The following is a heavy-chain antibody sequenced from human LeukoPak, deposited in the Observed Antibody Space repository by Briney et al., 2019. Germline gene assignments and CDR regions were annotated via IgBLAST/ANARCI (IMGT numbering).Heavy chain of an antibody. CDR2: FAPEDGER. J-gene: IGHJ4*01. CDR3: TAGVAVSRWYYFDY. CDR1: GYSLTDFS. D-gene: IGHD6-13*01. Sequence: ASVKVSCKVSGYSLTDFSINWVRQAPGKGFEWMGGFAPEDGERIYAQKFQGRVTMTEDTSADTAYMELSSLKSEDTAVYFCTAGVAVSRWYYFDYWGQGTLVTVS. V-gene: IGHV1-24*01.